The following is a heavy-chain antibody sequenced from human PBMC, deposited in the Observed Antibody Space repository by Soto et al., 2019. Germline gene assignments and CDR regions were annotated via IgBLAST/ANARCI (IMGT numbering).Heavy chain of an antibody. Sequence: TSETLSLTCTVSGGSISPNYWSWIRQPPGKGLEWIGYIYYSGSTNYNPSLKSRVTTSLDTSKNQFSLKLSSVTAADTAIYYCASLNFDILTGYYAFDLWGQGTMVTVSS. CDR3: ASLNFDILTGYYAFDL. J-gene: IGHJ3*01. V-gene: IGHV4-59*08. CDR1: GGSISPNY. CDR2: IYYSGST. D-gene: IGHD3-9*01.